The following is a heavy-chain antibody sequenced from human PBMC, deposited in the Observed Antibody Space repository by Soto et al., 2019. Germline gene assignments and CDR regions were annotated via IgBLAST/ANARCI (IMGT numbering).Heavy chain of an antibody. Sequence: PGGSLRLSCAASGFTFRAYAVSWVRQAPGEGLEWVSGIGGGGGSTWYAGSVKGRFSISRDNSMNTLYLQMNSLRAEDTAVYYCAKDFCNGGSCNSDPLFDHWGQGILVTVSS. CDR1: GFTFRAYA. J-gene: IGHJ4*02. D-gene: IGHD2-15*01. V-gene: IGHV3-23*01. CDR2: IGGGGGST. CDR3: AKDFCNGGSCNSDPLFDH.